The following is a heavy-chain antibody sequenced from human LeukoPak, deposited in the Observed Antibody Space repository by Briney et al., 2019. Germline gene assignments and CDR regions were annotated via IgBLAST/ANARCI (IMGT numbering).Heavy chain of an antibody. CDR2: ISYDGSNK. CDR1: GFTFSSYA. J-gene: IGHJ6*04. CDR3: ARDGTYYDILTGYSGYYYYGMDV. D-gene: IGHD3-9*01. Sequence: GRSLRLSCAASGFTFSSYAMHWVRQAPGKGLEWVAVISYDGSNKYYADSVKGRFTISRDNSKNTLYLQMNSLRAEDTAVYYCARDGTYYDILTGYSGYYYYGMDVWGKGTTVTVSS. V-gene: IGHV3-30*04.